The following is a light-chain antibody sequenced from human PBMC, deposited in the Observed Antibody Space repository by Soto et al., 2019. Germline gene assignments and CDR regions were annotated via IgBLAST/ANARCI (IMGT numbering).Light chain of an antibody. V-gene: IGLV2-23*01. CDR1: SSDVGSYNL. J-gene: IGLJ2*01. Sequence: QSALTQPASVSGSPGQSITISCTGTSSDVGSYNLVSWYQQHPGKAPKLMIYEGSKRPSGVSNRFSGSKSGNTASLTISGLQAEDEADYYCCSYVGSSTPHVVFGGGTQLTVL. CDR3: CSYVGSSTPHVV. CDR2: EGS.